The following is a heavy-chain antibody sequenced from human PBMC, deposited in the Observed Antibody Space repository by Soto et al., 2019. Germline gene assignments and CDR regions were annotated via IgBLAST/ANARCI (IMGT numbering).Heavy chain of an antibody. Sequence: EVQLLESGGGLVKPGGSLRLSCAASGFTFNTYAMAWVRQAPGRGLEWVSGFGSGDTTYYADSVKGRFTISRDNSKSTLYLQMNSLRAADTAIYYCAKDTRGSSSQFFDYWGQGTLVTVSS. CDR3: AKDTRGSSSQFFDY. J-gene: IGHJ4*02. CDR2: FGSGDTT. V-gene: IGHV3-23*01. D-gene: IGHD6-6*01. CDR1: GFTFNTYA.